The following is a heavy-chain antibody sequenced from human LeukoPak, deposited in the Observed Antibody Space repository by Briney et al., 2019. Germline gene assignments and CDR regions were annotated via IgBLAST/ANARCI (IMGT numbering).Heavy chain of an antibody. CDR2: ISDDSGST. J-gene: IGHJ4*02. D-gene: IGHD6-19*01. V-gene: IGHV3-23*01. CDR3: AKDQYSSGWYFDY. CDR1: GFTFSSYA. Sequence: GGSLRLSCAASGFTFSSYAMSWVRQAPGKGLEWVSGISDDSGSTYYADSVRGRFTNSRDNSKNTLYLQMNSLRVEDTAIYYCAKDQYSSGWYFDYWGQGTLVTVSS.